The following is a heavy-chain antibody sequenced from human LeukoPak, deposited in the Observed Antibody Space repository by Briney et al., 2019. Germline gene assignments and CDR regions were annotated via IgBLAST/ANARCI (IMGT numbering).Heavy chain of an antibody. CDR1: GGPITSANW. CDR2: IYHTGNT. D-gene: IGHD6-25*01. CDR3: ARDANGSDLHYYHMDV. V-gene: IGHV4-4*02. Sequence: SETLSLTCAVSGGPITSANWWSWVRQPPGKGLEWIGEIYHTGNTNYNPSLNSRVSISLDTSKNQFSLRLTSVTAADTAVYFCARDANGSDLHYYHMDVWGKGTTVTVSS. J-gene: IGHJ6*03.